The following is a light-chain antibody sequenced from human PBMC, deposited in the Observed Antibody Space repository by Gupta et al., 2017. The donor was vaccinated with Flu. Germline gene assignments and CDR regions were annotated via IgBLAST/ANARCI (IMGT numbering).Light chain of an antibody. J-gene: IGLJ1*01. CDR2: EVS. CDR1: SSDVGGYNY. V-gene: IGLV2-14*01. CDR3: SSDTSIILYV. Sequence: PMTQPAYVSGSPGQSITISCTGTSSDVGGYNYVSWYQQHPSKAPKLMIYEVSNRPAGVANRFSGSKSGNAASLTISVLQAEDEADYYCSSDTSIILYVFGTGTKITVL.